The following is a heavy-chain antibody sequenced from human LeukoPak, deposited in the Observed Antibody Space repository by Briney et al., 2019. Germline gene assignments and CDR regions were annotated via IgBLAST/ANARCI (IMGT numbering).Heavy chain of an antibody. V-gene: IGHV3-66*01. CDR2: IYSGGNT. CDR3: ARDLGATIFDFDY. Sequence: GGSLRLSCTASKFSVSSMSWVRQAPGKGLEWVSIIYSGGNTYYADSVKGRFTISRDNAKNSLYLQMNSLRVEDTAVYYCARDLGATIFDFDYWGQGTLVTVSS. CDR1: KFSVSS. D-gene: IGHD1-26*01. J-gene: IGHJ4*02.